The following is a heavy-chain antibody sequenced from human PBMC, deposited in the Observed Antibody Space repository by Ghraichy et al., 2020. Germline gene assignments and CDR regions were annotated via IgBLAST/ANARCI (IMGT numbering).Heavy chain of an antibody. J-gene: IGHJ4*02. Sequence: ASVKVSCKASGYTFTSYDINWVRQATGQGLEWMGWMNPNCGNTGYAQKFQGRVTMTRNTSISTAYMELSSLRSEDTAVYYCARGEQWLVQDFDYWGQGTLVTVSS. CDR2: MNPNCGNT. V-gene: IGHV1-8*01. CDR3: ARGEQWLVQDFDY. D-gene: IGHD6-19*01. CDR1: GYTFTSYD.